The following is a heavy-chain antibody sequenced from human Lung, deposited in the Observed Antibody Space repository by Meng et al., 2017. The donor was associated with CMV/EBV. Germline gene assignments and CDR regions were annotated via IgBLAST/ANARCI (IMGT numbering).Heavy chain of an antibody. D-gene: IGHD3-3*01. J-gene: IGHJ6*02. CDR1: GFSFSYYD. CDR2: ISAAGDT. V-gene: IGHV3-13*01. Sequence: ESLKISCVASGFSFSYYDMHWVRQVPGKGLEWVSAISAAGDTYYPDSVKGRFSISRDNAANSFFLQMNGLRAGDTAVYYCARVAIRSGFGMDVWGQGTTVTVSS. CDR3: ARVAIRSGFGMDV.